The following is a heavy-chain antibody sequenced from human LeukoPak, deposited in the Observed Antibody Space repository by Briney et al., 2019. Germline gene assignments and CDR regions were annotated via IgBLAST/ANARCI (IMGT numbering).Heavy chain of an antibody. D-gene: IGHD1-1*01. CDR3: AKDVRLESSY. CDR1: GFTFSNYA. V-gene: IGHV3-23*01. Sequence: PGGSLRLSCAASGFTFSNYAMSWVRQAPGKGLEWVSTISGSGGSTHYADSVKGRFTISRDNSKNTLYLQMNSLRAEDTAVYYCAKDVRLESSYWGQGTLVTVSS. CDR2: ISGSGGST. J-gene: IGHJ4*02.